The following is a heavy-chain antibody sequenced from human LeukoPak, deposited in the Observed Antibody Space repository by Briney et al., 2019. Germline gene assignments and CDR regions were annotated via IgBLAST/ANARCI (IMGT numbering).Heavy chain of an antibody. CDR3: ARDVVTVTKGFDI. D-gene: IGHD4-17*01. CDR2: VSYIGST. J-gene: IGHJ3*02. Sequence: SETLSLTCAVSTDSFSSHYWTWIRQPPGKGLEWIGYVSYIGSTNYNPSLKSRVTISIDTSKNQFSLRLSSVTAADTAVYYCARDVVTVTKGFDIWGQGTMVSVSS. V-gene: IGHV4-59*11. CDR1: TDSFSSHY.